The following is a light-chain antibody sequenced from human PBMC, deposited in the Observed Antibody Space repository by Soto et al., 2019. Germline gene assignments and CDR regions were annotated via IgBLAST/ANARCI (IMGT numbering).Light chain of an antibody. V-gene: IGKV3-15*01. Sequence: EIVMTQSPATLSVSPGERATLSCRASQSVCSNLAWYQQKPGQAPRLLIYVASTRATGIPARFSGSGSGTEFTLTISSLQSEDFAVYYCQQYNNWPPLTFGGGTKVEIK. CDR2: VAS. CDR1: QSVCSN. CDR3: QQYNNWPPLT. J-gene: IGKJ4*01.